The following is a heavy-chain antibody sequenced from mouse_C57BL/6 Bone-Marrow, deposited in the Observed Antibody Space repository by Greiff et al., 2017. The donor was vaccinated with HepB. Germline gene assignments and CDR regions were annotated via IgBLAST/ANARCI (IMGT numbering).Heavy chain of an antibody. CDR1: GYTFTDYY. D-gene: IGHD1-1*01. V-gene: IGHV1-76*01. CDR3: ARLRAYYYGSDAY. J-gene: IGHJ3*01. CDR2: IYPGSGNT. Sequence: QVQLQQSGAELVRPGASVKLSCKASGYTFTDYYINWVKQRPGQGLEWIARIYPGSGNTYYNEKFKGKATLTAEKSSSTAYMQLSSLTSEDSAVYYCARLRAYYYGSDAYWGQGTLVTVSA.